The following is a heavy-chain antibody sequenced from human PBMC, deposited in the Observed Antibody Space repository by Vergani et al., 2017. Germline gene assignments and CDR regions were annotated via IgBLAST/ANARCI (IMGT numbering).Heavy chain of an antibody. D-gene: IGHD5-12*01. CDR1: GGTFSSYT. J-gene: IGHJ4*02. CDR2: IIPILGIA. CDR3: ASVNSGYGPFDY. V-gene: IGHV1-69*02. Sequence: QVQLVQSGAEVKKPGSSVKVSCKASGGTFSSYTISWVRQAPGQGLEWMGRIIPILGIANYAQKFQGRVTITADKSTSTAYMELSSLRSEDTAVYYCASVNSGYGPFDYWGQGTLVTVSS.